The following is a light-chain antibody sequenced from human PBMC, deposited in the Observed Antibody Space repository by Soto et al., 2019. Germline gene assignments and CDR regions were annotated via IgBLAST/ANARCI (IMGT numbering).Light chain of an antibody. J-gene: IGKJ4*01. CDR2: DTS. Sequence: EMVLTQSPASLSLSPGDRATLSCRASQSVGGHLAWYQQRPGQAPRLLIFDTSVTATGIPARFSGSGSGTDLTLTITSLEPEDSAVYYCQQRHIWPLTFGGGTRLEIK. V-gene: IGKV3-11*01. CDR1: QSVGGH. CDR3: QQRHIWPLT.